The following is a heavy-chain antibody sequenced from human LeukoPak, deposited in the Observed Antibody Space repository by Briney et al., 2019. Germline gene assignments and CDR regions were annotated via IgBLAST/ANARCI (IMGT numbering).Heavy chain of an antibody. CDR2: IYYSGST. CDR1: GGSISSGDYY. J-gene: IGHJ4*02. V-gene: IGHV4-30-4*01. CDR3: ARTYYYDSSAAEGFDY. Sequence: PSETLSLTCTVSGGSISSGDYYWSWLRQPPGTGLEWIGYIYYSGSTYYNPSPKSRVTISVDTSKNQFSLKLSSVTAADTAVYYCARTYYYDSSAAEGFDYWGQGTLVTVSS. D-gene: IGHD3-22*01.